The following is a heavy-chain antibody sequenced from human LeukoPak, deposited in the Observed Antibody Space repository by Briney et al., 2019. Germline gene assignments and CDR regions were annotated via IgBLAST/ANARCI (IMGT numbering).Heavy chain of an antibody. D-gene: IGHD3-22*01. CDR2: IYHSGST. CDR3: ARHQYYYDSSGSYPDY. Sequence: SETLSLTCAVSGYSISSGYYWGWIRQPPGKGLEWIGSIYHSGSTYYNPSLKSRVTISVDTSKNQFSLKLSSVTAADTAVYYCARHQYYYDSSGSYPDYWGQGILVTVSS. V-gene: IGHV4-38-2*01. CDR1: GYSISSGYY. J-gene: IGHJ4*02.